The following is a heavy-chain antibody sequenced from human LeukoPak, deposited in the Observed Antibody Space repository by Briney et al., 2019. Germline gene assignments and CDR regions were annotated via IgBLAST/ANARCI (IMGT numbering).Heavy chain of an antibody. Sequence: SETLSLTCTVSGDSISNSDYYWGWIRQPPGKGLEWIGTIYYSGSTYYNPSLRSRLTVSVDTSKNQFSLKLSSVTAADTALYYCARQVGGPVPYFESDYWGQGTLVTVSS. CDR1: GDSISNSDYY. CDR2: IYYSGST. V-gene: IGHV4-39*01. J-gene: IGHJ4*02. D-gene: IGHD1-26*01. CDR3: ARQVGGPVPYFESDY.